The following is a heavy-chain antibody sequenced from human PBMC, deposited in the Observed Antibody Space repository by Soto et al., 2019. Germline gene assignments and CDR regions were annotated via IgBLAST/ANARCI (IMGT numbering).Heavy chain of an antibody. J-gene: IGHJ4*01. CDR3: ARENSGYETFYFDY. Sequence: PGGSLRLSCAASGFTVSSNHMSWVRQAPGKGLEWVSVIYSGGDKHYAESVKGRFTISRDNSKNTLYLQMNSLRAEDTAVYYCARENSGYETFYFDYWG. CDR2: IYSGGDK. V-gene: IGHV3-66*01. D-gene: IGHD5-12*01. CDR1: GFTVSSNH.